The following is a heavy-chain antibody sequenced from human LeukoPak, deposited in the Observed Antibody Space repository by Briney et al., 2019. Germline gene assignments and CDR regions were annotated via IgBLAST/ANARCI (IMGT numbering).Heavy chain of an antibody. CDR3: ARYYGSGSFHFDY. CDR1: GGSISSGGYY. V-gene: IGHV4-31*03. J-gene: IGHJ4*02. D-gene: IGHD3-10*01. Sequence: PSETLSLTCTVSGGSISSGGYYWSWIRQHPGKGLEWIGYIYYSGSTYYNPSLKSRVTISVDTSKNQFSLKLSSETAADTAVYYCARYYGSGSFHFDYWGQGTLVTVSS. CDR2: IYYSGST.